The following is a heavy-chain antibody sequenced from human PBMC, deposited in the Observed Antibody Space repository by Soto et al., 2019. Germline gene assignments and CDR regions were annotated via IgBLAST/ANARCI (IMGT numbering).Heavy chain of an antibody. D-gene: IGHD5-18*01. Sequence: PVGSLRLSCAASGFTFRSYGMDWVRQARGKGREWVAVISYDGSNKYYADSVKGRFTISRDNSKNTLYLQMNSLRAEDTAVYYCAKDLYGGYSYGYGSWSDWGQGTLVTVS. J-gene: IGHJ4*02. V-gene: IGHV3-30*18. CDR3: AKDLYGGYSYGYGSWSD. CDR1: GFTFRSYG. CDR2: ISYDGSNK.